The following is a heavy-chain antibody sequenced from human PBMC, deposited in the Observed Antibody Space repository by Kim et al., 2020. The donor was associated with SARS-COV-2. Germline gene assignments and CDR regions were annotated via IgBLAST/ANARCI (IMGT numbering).Heavy chain of an antibody. V-gene: IGHV1-58*01. Sequence: KYSQKFQERVIMTRDMSTSTAYMELSSLRSEDTALYYCAAGTGYYSPDYWGQGTLVTVSS. D-gene: IGHD3-22*01. CDR3: AAGTGYYSPDY. J-gene: IGHJ4*02.